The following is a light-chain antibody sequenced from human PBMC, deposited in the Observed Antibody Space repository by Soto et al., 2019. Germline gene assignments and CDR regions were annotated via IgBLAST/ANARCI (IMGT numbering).Light chain of an antibody. Sequence: QSVLTQPASVSGSPGQSIPISCTGTSSDVGGYNYVSWYQQYPGKAPKLMIYDVSNRPSEVSNRFFGSKSGNTASLTISGLQAEDEADYYCSAYTSSSTYVFGAGTKVTVL. CDR1: SSDVGGYNY. J-gene: IGLJ1*01. CDR3: SAYTSSSTYV. CDR2: DVS. V-gene: IGLV2-14*01.